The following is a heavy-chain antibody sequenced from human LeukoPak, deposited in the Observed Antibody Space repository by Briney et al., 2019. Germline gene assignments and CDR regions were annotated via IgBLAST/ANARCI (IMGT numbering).Heavy chain of an antibody. CDR3: ARKTGVTGEAFDY. Sequence: PGGSLRLSCAASGFTVSGNYMSWVRQAPGKGLEWVSVIYSGGSTYYADSVKGRFTISRDNSKNTLYLQMNSLRAEDTAVYYCARKTGVTGEAFDYWGQGTQVTVSS. V-gene: IGHV3-53*01. CDR1: GFTVSGNY. D-gene: IGHD7-27*01. CDR2: IYSGGST. J-gene: IGHJ4*02.